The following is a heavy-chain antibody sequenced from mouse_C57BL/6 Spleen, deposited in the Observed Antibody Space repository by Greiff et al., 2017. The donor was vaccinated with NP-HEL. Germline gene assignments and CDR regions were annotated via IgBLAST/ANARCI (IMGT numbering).Heavy chain of an antibody. CDR3: ARGSREAMDY. V-gene: IGHV1-52*01. Sequence: QVQLQQPGAELVRPGSSVKLSCKASGYTFTSYWMHWVKQRPIQGLEWIGNIYPSDSETHYNQKFKDKATLTVDKSSSTAYMQLSSLTSEDSAVYYCARGSREAMDYWGQGTSVTVSS. J-gene: IGHJ4*01. CDR2: IYPSDSET. CDR1: GYTFTSYW.